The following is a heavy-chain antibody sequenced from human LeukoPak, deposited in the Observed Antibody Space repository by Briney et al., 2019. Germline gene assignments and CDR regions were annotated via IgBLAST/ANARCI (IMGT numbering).Heavy chain of an antibody. D-gene: IGHD1-26*01. Sequence: GGSLRLSCAASGFTFSNYWMSWVRQAPGKGLEWVSAISGSGGSTYYADSVKGWFTISRDNSKNTLYLQMNSLRAEDTAVYYCAKNPGMDPYARFDYWGQGTLVTVSS. V-gene: IGHV3-23*01. CDR2: ISGSGGST. CDR3: AKNPGMDPYARFDY. CDR1: GFTFSNYW. J-gene: IGHJ4*02.